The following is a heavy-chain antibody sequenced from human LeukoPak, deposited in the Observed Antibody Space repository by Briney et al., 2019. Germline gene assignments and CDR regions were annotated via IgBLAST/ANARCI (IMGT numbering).Heavy chain of an antibody. D-gene: IGHD3-10*01. CDR3: ARGRKSVSQLLWFGELPNWFDP. J-gene: IGHJ5*02. V-gene: IGHV1-2*02. Sequence: GASVKVSCKASGYTFTGYYMHWVRQAPGQGLEWMGWINPNSGGTNYAQKFQGRVTMTRNTSISTAYMELSSLRSEDTAVYYCARGRKSVSQLLWFGELPNWFDPWGQGTLVTVSS. CDR1: GYTFTGYY. CDR2: INPNSGGT.